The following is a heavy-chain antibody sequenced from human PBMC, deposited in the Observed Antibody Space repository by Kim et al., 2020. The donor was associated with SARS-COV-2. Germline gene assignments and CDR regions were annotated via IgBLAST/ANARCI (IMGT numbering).Heavy chain of an antibody. CDR1: GGSISSYY. CDR3: ARLITNWDYFDY. Sequence: SETLSLTCTVSGGSISSYYWSWIRQPPGKGLEWIGYIYYSGSTNYNPSVKSRVTISVDTSKNQFSLKLSSVTAADTAVYYCARLITNWDYFDYWGQGTLVTLSS. V-gene: IGHV4-59*08. J-gene: IGHJ4*02. CDR2: IYYSGST. D-gene: IGHD1-1*01.